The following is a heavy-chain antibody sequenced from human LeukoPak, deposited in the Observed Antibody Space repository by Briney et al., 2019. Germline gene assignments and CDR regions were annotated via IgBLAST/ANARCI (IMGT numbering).Heavy chain of an antibody. Sequence: PGGSLRLSCAASGFTFSNYSMSWVRQAPGKGLEWVSSISGSGTSAYYADSVKGRFTISIANSKYTLELHMNRMRPEDAAVYYCTKARSASTSSCYNYWGQGILVTVSS. D-gene: IGHD2-2*02. CDR3: TKARSASTSSCYNY. CDR2: ISGSGTSA. J-gene: IGHJ4*02. V-gene: IGHV3-23*01. CDR1: GFTFSNYS.